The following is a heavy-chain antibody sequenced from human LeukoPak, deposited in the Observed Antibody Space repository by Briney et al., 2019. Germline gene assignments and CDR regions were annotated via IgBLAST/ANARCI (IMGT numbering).Heavy chain of an antibody. Sequence: SETLSLTCTVSGGSISSYYWNWIRQPPGKGVEWIGYIYYSGSTNYNPSLKSRVTISVDTSKNQFSLKLSSVTAADTAVYYCARADGFLGAPRGFDYWGQGTLVTVSS. CDR1: GGSISSYY. V-gene: IGHV4-59*01. D-gene: IGHD1-26*01. CDR3: ARADGFLGAPRGFDY. J-gene: IGHJ4*02. CDR2: IYYSGST.